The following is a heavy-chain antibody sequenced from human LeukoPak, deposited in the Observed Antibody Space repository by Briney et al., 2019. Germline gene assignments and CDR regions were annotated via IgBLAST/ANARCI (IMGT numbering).Heavy chain of an antibody. CDR2: INHSGST. CDR1: GGSFSGYY. Sequence: SETLSLTCAVCGGSFSGYYWSWIRQPPGKGLEWIGEINHSGSTNYNPSLKRRVTISVDTSKNQFSLKLSSVTAADTAVYYCARDRTDYGDYGNWFDPWGQGTLVTVSS. J-gene: IGHJ5*02. D-gene: IGHD4-17*01. V-gene: IGHV4-34*01. CDR3: ARDRTDYGDYGNWFDP.